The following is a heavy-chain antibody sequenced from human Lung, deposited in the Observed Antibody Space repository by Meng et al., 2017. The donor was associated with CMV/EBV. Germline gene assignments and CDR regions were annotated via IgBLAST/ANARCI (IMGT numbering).Heavy chain of an antibody. D-gene: IGHD7-27*01. Sequence: ASXXVSCKASGYTFTAHYFHWVRQAPGQGLEWMGWIHPHRGDTNYAQQFQGGVTLTRDTSINTGYMELTRLTSDDTAVYYCARDNNWGPDYWGQGTLVTVSS. CDR2: IHPHRGDT. J-gene: IGHJ4*02. V-gene: IGHV1-2*02. CDR1: GYTFTAHY. CDR3: ARDNNWGPDY.